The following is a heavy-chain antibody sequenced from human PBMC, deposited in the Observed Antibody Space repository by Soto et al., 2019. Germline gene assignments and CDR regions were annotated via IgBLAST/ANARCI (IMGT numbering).Heavy chain of an antibody. CDR3: ARDSPRLYDFWSGYSDY. CDR1: GFTFSSYS. CDR2: ISSSSSTI. D-gene: IGHD3-3*01. Sequence: GGSLRLSCAASGFTFSSYSMNWVRQAPGKGLEWVSYISSSSSTIYYADSVKGRFTISRDNAKNSLYLQMNSLRAEDTAVYYCARDSPRLYDFWSGYSDYWGQGTPVTVSS. V-gene: IGHV3-48*01. J-gene: IGHJ4*02.